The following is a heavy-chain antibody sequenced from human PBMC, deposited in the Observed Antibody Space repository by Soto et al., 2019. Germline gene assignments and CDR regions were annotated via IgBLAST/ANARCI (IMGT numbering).Heavy chain of an antibody. Sequence: PSETLSLTCTVSGGSISSYYWSWIRQPPGKGLEWIEYIYYSGSTNYNPSLKSRVTISVDTSKNQFSLKLSSVTAADTAVYYCARHGDIVVVVANDWYFDLWGRGTLVTVSS. D-gene: IGHD2-15*01. CDR3: ARHGDIVVVVANDWYFDL. J-gene: IGHJ2*01. CDR2: IYYSGST. CDR1: GGSISSYY. V-gene: IGHV4-59*08.